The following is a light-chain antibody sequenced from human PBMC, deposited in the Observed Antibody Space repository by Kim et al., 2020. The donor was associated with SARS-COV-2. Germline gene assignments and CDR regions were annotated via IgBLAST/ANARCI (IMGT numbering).Light chain of an antibody. V-gene: IGKV1-5*03. J-gene: IGKJ2*01. CDR1: EYIDAC. CDR2: KAS. CDR3: QQYDTYPYT. Sequence: SASVGDRVTITCRASEYIDACLAWYQQKPGKAPKLLIYKASSLDSGVPSRFSGSGSRTEFTLTVGSLQPEDLATYYCQQYDTYPYTFGQGTKLEI.